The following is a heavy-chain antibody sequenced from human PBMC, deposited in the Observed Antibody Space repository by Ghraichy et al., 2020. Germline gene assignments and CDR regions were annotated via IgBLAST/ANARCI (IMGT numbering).Heavy chain of an antibody. CDR3: ARHTYGDYAFSYYYYGMDV. V-gene: IGHV4-59*08. D-gene: IGHD4-17*01. CDR2: IYYSGST. Sequence: SETLSLTCTVSGGSISSYYWSWIRQPPGKGLEWIGYIYYSGSTNYNPSLKSRVTISVDTSKNQFSLKLSSVTAADTAVYYCARHTYGDYAFSYYYYGMDVWGQGTTVTVSS. J-gene: IGHJ6*02. CDR1: GGSISSYY.